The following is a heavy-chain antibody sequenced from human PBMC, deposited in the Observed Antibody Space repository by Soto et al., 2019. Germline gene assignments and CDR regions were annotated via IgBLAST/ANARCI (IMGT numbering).Heavy chain of an antibody. CDR1: GFTFRSYG. V-gene: IGHV3-30-3*02. CDR3: AKPRSSLEWPPFDP. D-gene: IGHD3-3*01. CDR2: IKSDGTTA. Sequence: QVKLVESGGGVVQPGRSRRLSCVTSGFTFRSYGMHWVRQSPDKGLEWVAVIKSDGTTADYIESVKGRFFISRDNSKKTVYLQMNNLRPEDTGIYYCAKPRSSLEWPPFDPWGQGTLVTVSS. J-gene: IGHJ5*02.